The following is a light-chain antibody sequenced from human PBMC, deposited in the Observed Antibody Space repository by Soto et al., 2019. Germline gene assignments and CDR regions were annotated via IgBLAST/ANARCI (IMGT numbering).Light chain of an antibody. J-gene: IGKJ2*01. Sequence: EVVLTQSPGTLSLSPGERATLSCRASQSVSNNYLAWYQQKPGQSPKLLIFGSTDRATGIPDRFSGSGSGKDFTLTISRLETEDFEVYYCNQYGSSPPYTFGQGTKLEIK. CDR3: NQYGSSPPYT. V-gene: IGKV3-20*01. CDR1: QSVSNNY. CDR2: GST.